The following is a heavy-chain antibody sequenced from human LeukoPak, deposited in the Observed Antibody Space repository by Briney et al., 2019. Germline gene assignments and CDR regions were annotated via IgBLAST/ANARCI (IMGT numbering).Heavy chain of an antibody. CDR2: IKQDGSEK. CDR1: GFTFSSYW. D-gene: IGHD2-2*02. J-gene: IGHJ4*02. CDR3: ARDCSSTSCYMS. V-gene: IGHV3-7*01. Sequence: GGSLRLSCAACGFTFSSYWMSWVRQAPGKGLEWVANIKQDGSEKYYVDSVKGRFTISRDNAKNSLYLQMNSLRAEDTAVYYCARDCSSTSCYMSWGQGTLVTVSS.